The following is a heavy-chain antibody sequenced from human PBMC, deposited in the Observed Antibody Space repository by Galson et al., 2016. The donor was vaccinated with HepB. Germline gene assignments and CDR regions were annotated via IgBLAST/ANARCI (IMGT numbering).Heavy chain of an antibody. D-gene: IGHD7-27*01. J-gene: IGHJ4*02. CDR2: ISDSTTTI. CDR1: GFTLSTYS. Sequence: SLRLSCAASGFTLSTYSMNWVRQAPGKGLEWVSFISDSTTTIYYAESVKGRFTISRDSARNSLYLQMNSLRDEDTAIYHCARDLTGADYWGQGTLVTVSS. V-gene: IGHV3-48*02. CDR3: ARDLTGADY.